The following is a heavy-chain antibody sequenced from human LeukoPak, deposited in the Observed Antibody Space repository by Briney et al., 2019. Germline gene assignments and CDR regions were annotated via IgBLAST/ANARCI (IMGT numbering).Heavy chain of an antibody. J-gene: IGHJ4*02. CDR3: ARGGVQLCDY. CDR2: ISSSSSYI. D-gene: IGHD5-18*01. Sequence: PGGSLRLSCAASGFTFSSYSMNWVRQAPGEGLEWVSSISSSSSYIYYADSVKGRFTISRDNAKNSLYLQMNSLRAEDTAVYYCARGGVQLCDYWGQGTLVTVSS. CDR1: GFTFSSYS. V-gene: IGHV3-21*01.